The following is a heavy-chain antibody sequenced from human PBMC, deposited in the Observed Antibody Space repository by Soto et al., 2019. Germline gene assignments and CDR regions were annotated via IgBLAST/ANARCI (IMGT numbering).Heavy chain of an antibody. V-gene: IGHV1-3*01. CDR1: GYTFTSYA. D-gene: IGHD3-9*01. CDR3: ARDLMTHNWFDP. Sequence: ASVKVSCKASGYTFTSYAMHWVRQAPGQRLEWMGWINAGNGNTKYSQKFQGRVTITRDTSASTAYMELSSLRSEDTAVYYCARDLMTHNWFDPWGQGTLVTVSS. CDR2: INAGNGNT. J-gene: IGHJ5*02.